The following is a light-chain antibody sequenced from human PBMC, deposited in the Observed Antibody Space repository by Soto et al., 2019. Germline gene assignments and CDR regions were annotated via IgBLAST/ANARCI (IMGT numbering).Light chain of an antibody. Sequence: QSVLTQSSSASASLGSSVKLTCTLSSGHSSHIIAWHQQQPGKAPRFLMKLEGSGSYNKGSGVPDRFSGSSSGADRYLTVSNPQSEDEADYYSGTWDSNTRVFGGGTQLTVL. J-gene: IGLJ3*02. CDR3: GTWDSNTRV. V-gene: IGLV4-60*03. CDR1: SGHSSHI. CDR2: LEGSGSY.